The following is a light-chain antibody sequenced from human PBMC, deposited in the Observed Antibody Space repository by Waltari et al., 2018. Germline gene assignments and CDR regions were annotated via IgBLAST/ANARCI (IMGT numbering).Light chain of an antibody. CDR2: NKN. V-gene: IGLV1-44*01. Sequence: QSVVTQSPSASGPPGQRVTISCSGSSSNIGSKTVNWYQHLPGTAPKLLIHNKNXRPSXVPXRXXXSXXXTSAXXAXXGLQSEDXAEXYXAVXXXXLNGWMFXXXTKXXX. CDR3: AVXXXXLNGWM. J-gene: IGLJ3*02. CDR1: SSNIGSKT.